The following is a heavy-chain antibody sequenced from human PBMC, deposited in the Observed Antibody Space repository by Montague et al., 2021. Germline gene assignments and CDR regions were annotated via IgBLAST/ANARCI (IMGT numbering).Heavy chain of an antibody. Sequence: SLRLSCAASGFSVAAEYMTWVRQAPGKGLEWVSMIYPGGNTYYADSLEGRFTISRDILQNTLFLQMDTLRVEDTAVFFCAKGRGNSGYVFDSWGQGTLVTVSS. CDR3: AKGRGNSGYVFDS. J-gene: IGHJ4*02. V-gene: IGHV3-53*01. CDR1: GFSVAAEY. CDR2: IYPGGNT. D-gene: IGHD5-12*01.